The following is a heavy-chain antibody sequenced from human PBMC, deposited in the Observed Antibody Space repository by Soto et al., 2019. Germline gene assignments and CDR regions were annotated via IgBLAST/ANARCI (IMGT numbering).Heavy chain of an antibody. V-gene: IGHV1-69*02. D-gene: IGHD2-2*01. J-gene: IGHJ3*01. Sequence: QVHLIQSGAEVKKPGSSVKVSCKAAGGTFNTYTLFWVRQAPGHGLEWMGRIIPMLPVTNSAQKFQGRLTLTAHKSTGTAFMELTSLTSHDTAVYCFIGSWSAETLDVWGQGTMVSVSS. CDR1: GGTFNTYT. CDR3: IGSWSAETLDV. CDR2: IIPMLPVT.